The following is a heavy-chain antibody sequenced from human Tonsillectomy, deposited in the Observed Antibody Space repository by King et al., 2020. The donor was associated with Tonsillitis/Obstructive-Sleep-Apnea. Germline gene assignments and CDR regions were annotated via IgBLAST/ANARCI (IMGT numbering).Heavy chain of an antibody. D-gene: IGHD3-22*01. Sequence: QVQLQESGPGLVKPSETLSLTCTVSGGSISSYYWSWIRQPPGKGLEWIGYIYYSGSTNYNPSLKSRVTISVDTSKNQYSLRLSAVTAADTAVYYCARVGASGYYDVSEHFQHWGQGTLVTVSS. J-gene: IGHJ1*01. CDR1: GGSISSYY. CDR2: IYYSGST. V-gene: IGHV4-59*01. CDR3: ARVGASGYYDVSEHFQH.